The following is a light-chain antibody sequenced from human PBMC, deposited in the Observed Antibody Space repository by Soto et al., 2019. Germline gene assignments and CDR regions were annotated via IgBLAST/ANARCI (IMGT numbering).Light chain of an antibody. V-gene: IGKV3-20*01. Sequence: IVLTHSLGTLSLSLWERATLSLRTSQSISSTYLAWYQQKPGQPPRLLISGASRRATGIPDRFIGSGSGTDFTLTVTRLEPEDFAVYYCQQYGSSHTFGQGTRLEIK. CDR1: QSISSTY. CDR3: QQYGSSHT. CDR2: GAS. J-gene: IGKJ5*01.